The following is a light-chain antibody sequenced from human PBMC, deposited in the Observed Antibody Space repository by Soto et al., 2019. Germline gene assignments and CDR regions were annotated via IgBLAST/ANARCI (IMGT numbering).Light chain of an antibody. Sequence: QSALTQPASVSGSPGQSIAISCTGTSSDLGGYNYVSWYQQHPGKAPKLIIHDVNNRPSGVSDRFSGSKSGNTASLTISGLQAEDEADYYCSSHTSSSTLVFDGGTKVTVL. CDR1: SSDLGGYNY. CDR2: DVN. CDR3: SSHTSSSTLV. V-gene: IGLV2-14*01. J-gene: IGLJ2*01.